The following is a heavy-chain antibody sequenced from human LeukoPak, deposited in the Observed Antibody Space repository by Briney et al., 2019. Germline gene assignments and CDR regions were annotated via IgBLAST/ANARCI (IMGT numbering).Heavy chain of an antibody. D-gene: IGHD4-17*01. CDR1: GFTFSSYA. V-gene: IGHV3-23*01. CDR2: ISGSGGST. J-gene: IGHJ4*02. Sequence: GGSLRLSRAASGFTFSSYAMSWVRQAPGKGLEWVSAISGSGGSTYYADSVKGRFTISRDNSKNTLYLQMNSLRAEDTAVYYCAKDPTNDYGDYYFDYWGQGTLVTVSS. CDR3: AKDPTNDYGDYYFDY.